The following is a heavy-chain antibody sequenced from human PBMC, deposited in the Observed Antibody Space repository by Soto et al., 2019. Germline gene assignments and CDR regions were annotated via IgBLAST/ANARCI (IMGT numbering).Heavy chain of an antibody. J-gene: IGHJ4*02. CDR1: GGSISSYY. D-gene: IGHD1-26*01. CDR2: IYYSGST. CDR3: ARGWGATYHIDY. Sequence: QVQLQESGPGLVKPSETLSLTCTVSGGSISSYYWSWIRQPPGKGLEWIGYIYYSGSTNYNPSLKSRVTISVDTSKNQFSLKLSSVTAADTAVYYCARGWGATYHIDYWGQGTLVTVSS. V-gene: IGHV4-59*01.